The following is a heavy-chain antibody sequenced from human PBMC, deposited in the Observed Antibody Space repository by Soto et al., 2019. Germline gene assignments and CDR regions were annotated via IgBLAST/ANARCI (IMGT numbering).Heavy chain of an antibody. D-gene: IGHD6-6*01. CDR3: ARGVIGAARPVRIYYGMDV. CDR2: IYSGGDT. Sequence: EVQLVESGGGLIQPGGSLRLSCAASGFSVSGNYMSWVRQAPGKGLEWVSFIYSGGDTYYADSVRGRFTISRDNSKNTLYRQMNSLRAADTAVYYCARGVIGAARPVRIYYGMDVWGQGTTVTVSS. V-gene: IGHV3-53*01. CDR1: GFSVSGNY. J-gene: IGHJ6*02.